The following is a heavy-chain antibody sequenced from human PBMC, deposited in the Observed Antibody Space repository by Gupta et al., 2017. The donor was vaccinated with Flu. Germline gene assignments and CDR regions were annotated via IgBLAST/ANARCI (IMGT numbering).Heavy chain of an antibody. J-gene: IGHJ6*02. Sequence: IFGTTNYAQKFQGRVKVTADESTSTVYMELTSLRSDDTAVYYCARAGPNNWILHSMDVWGQGTTVTVSS. CDR3: ARAGPNNWILHSMDV. V-gene: IGHV1-69*01. D-gene: IGHD1-20*01. CDR2: IFGTT.